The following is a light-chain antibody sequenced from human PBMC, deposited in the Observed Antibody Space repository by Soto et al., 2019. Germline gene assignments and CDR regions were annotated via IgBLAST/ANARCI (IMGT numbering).Light chain of an antibody. CDR2: LGS. J-gene: IGKJ3*01. CDR1: QSLLHSNGYNY. Sequence: DIVMTQSPVSLPVTPGEPASISCRSSQSLLHSNGYNYLDWYLQKPGQSPQLLIYLGSTRASGVPDRFSGSGSGTDFTLKISRVEAEDVGVYYCMQALQTPLFTVGPGTKVDIK. CDR3: MQALQTPLFT. V-gene: IGKV2-28*01.